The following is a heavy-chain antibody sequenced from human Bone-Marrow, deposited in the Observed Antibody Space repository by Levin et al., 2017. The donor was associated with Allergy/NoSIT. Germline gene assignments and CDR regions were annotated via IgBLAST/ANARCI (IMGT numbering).Heavy chain of an antibody. CDR3: ARENVYSSADFDP. D-gene: IGHD6-25*01. CDR2: VYYDGNT. J-gene: IGHJ5*02. V-gene: IGHV4-39*07. Sequence: ASQTLSLTCTVSGDSVSSSAYYWAWIRQPPGKGLEWIGSVYYDGNTYYNPSLKSRVTISVDTAKNQFSLKLPSVTAADTAVYHCARENVYSSADFDPWGQGTLVTVSS. CDR1: GDSVSSSAYY.